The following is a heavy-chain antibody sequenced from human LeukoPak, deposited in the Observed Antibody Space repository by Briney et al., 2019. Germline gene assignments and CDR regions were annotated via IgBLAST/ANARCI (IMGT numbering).Heavy chain of an antibody. J-gene: IGHJ4*02. CDR2: IYYSGST. CDR3: ARTARFLGEFDS. CDR1: GGSITSYY. D-gene: IGHD3-10*01. V-gene: IGHV4-59*01. Sequence: SETLSLTCTDSGGSITSYYWSWIRQPPGKGLEWIGYIYYSGSTNYNPSLKSRVTISVDTSKNQFSLKLNSVTAADTAVYYCARTARFLGEFDSWGQGTLVTVSS.